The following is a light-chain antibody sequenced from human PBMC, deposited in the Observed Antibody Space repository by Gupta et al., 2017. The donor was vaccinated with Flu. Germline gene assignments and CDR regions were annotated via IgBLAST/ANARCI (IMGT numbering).Light chain of an antibody. Sequence: EIVLTQSPGTLSLSSGERATLSCRASQSVRSNYLAWYQQKPGQAPRLLIWGASNRVTGIPYQFSGGGSGTDFTLTIDRLEPEDSAVYYCQQYGTSPQITFGQGTRLEIK. CDR2: GAS. CDR3: QQYGTSPQIT. CDR1: QSVRSNY. J-gene: IGKJ5*01. V-gene: IGKV3-20*01.